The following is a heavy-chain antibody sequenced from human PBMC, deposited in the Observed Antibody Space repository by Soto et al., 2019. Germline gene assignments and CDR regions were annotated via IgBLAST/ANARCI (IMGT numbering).Heavy chain of an antibody. Sequence: GGSLRLSCAASGFTFSSYSMNWVRQAPGKGLEWVSYISSSSSTIYYADSVKGRFTISRDNAKNSLYLQMNSLRAEDTAVYYCARADSGYSHGYYYCGMDVWGQGTTVTVSS. D-gene: IGHD5-12*01. J-gene: IGHJ6*02. CDR2: ISSSSSTI. CDR3: ARADSGYSHGYYYCGMDV. CDR1: GFTFSSYS. V-gene: IGHV3-48*01.